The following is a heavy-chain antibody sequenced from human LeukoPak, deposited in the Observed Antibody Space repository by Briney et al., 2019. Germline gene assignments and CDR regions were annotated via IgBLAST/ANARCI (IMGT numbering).Heavy chain of an antibody. CDR1: GFGFSTFW. D-gene: IGHD5-12*01. J-gene: IGHJ4*02. CDR2: INPDGSEK. Sequence: PGGSLRLSCAASGFGFSTFWMSWVRQTPGRGLEWVAYINPDGSEKDYVDSVKGRFTISRDNAKNSLYLHMNSLRAEDTAVYYCARDGMSDYDYFDYWGQGTLVTVSS. CDR3: ARDGMSDYDYFDY. V-gene: IGHV3-7*05.